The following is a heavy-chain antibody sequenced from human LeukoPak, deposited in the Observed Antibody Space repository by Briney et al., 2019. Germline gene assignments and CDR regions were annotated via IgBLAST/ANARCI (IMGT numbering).Heavy chain of an antibody. CDR2: FDTEDGET. J-gene: IGHJ5*02. D-gene: IGHD3-22*01. CDR1: GYTLTELS. V-gene: IGHV1-24*01. Sequence: ASVTVSCKVSGYTLTELSMGWVGQAPGKGVEWKGGFDTEDGETKYAQTFEVRVTITADKSTKTAYMELSRLRSEDTAGYYCSLYDRYYYDSSGYYYLYNWFDPWGQGTLVTVSS. CDR3: SLYDRYYYDSSGYYYLYNWFDP.